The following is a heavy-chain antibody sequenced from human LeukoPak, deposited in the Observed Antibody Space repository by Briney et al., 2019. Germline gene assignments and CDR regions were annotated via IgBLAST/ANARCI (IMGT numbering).Heavy chain of an antibody. CDR3: ATYYDSSGYPDY. CDR2: IYHSGST. D-gene: IGHD3-22*01. CDR1: GYSISSGYY. V-gene: IGHV4-38-2*02. Sequence: SETLSLTCTGSGYSISSGYYWGWIRQPPGKGLEWIGNIYHSGSTYYNPSLKSRVTMSVDTSKNQFSLKLSSVTAADTAVYYCATYYDSSGYPDYWGQGTLVTVSS. J-gene: IGHJ4*02.